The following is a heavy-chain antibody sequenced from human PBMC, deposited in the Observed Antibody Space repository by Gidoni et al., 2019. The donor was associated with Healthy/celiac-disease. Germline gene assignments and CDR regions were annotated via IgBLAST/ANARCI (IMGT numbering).Heavy chain of an antibody. D-gene: IGHD6-19*01. CDR2: ISCSGSST. CDR3: AKDKYSSGWYGWFDP. Sequence: EVQLLESGGGLVQPGGSLRLSCAASGCTFSSYAMSWVRQAPGKGLEWVSAISCSGSSTYYADSVKGRFTISRDNSKNTLYLQMNSLRAEDTAVYYCAKDKYSSGWYGWFDPWGQGTLVTVSS. V-gene: IGHV3-23*01. CDR1: GCTFSSYA. J-gene: IGHJ5*02.